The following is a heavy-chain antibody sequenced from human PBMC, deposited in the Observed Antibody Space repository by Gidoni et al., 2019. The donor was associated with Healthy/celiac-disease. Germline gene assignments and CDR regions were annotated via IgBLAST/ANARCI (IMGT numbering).Heavy chain of an antibody. V-gene: IGHV3-30*18. CDR1: GFTFSSYG. CDR2: ISYDGRNK. D-gene: IGHD3-3*01. CDR3: AKAAEVLEWLGAMDV. Sequence: QVQLLESGGGVVQPGRSLSLSCAASGFTFSSYGMPWVRQAPGKGLEWVAVISYDGRNKYYADSVKGRFTIARDNSKNTLYLQMNSRRAEDTAVYYCAKAAEVLEWLGAMDVWGKGTTVTVSS. J-gene: IGHJ6*03.